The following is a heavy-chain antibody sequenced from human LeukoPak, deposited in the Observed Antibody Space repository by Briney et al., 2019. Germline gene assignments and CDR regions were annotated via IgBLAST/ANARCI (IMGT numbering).Heavy chain of an antibody. J-gene: IGHJ4*02. D-gene: IGHD3-3*01. Sequence: GGSLRLSCAASGFSFSSYWMTWVRQAPGKGLEWVANIKQDGTEKYSVDSVKGRFTISRDNAKNSLYLQMNSVRAEDTAVYYCVRDFRFLDDYWGQGTLVSVSS. CDR3: VRDFRFLDDY. V-gene: IGHV3-7*01. CDR1: GFSFSSYW. CDR2: IKQDGTEK.